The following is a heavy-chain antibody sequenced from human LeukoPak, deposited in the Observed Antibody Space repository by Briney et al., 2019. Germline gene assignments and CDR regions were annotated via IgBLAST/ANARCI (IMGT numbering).Heavy chain of an antibody. CDR3: ARARAPGDYYYYYMDV. V-gene: IGHV1-18*01. J-gene: IGHJ6*03. CDR2: ISAYNGNT. Sequence: ASVKVSCKASGYTFTSYGISWVRQAPGQGLEWMGWISAYNGNTNYAQKLQGRVTMTTDTSTSTAYLELRSLRSDDTAVYYCARARAPGDYYYYYMDVWGKGTTVTVSS. D-gene: IGHD3-10*01. CDR1: GYTFTSYG.